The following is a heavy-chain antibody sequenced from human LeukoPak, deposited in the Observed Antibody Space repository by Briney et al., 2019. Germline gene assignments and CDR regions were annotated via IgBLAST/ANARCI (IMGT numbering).Heavy chain of an antibody. Sequence: SETLSLTCAVSGGSISSGGYSWSWIRQPPGKGLEWIGYIYHSGSTYYNPSLKSRVTISVDRSKNQFSLKLSSVTAADTAVDYCARGGIAAAGHSYYFDYWGQGTLGTVSS. CDR1: GGSISSGGYS. D-gene: IGHD6-13*01. J-gene: IGHJ4*02. CDR3: ARGGIAAAGHSYYFDY. V-gene: IGHV4-30-2*01. CDR2: IYHSGST.